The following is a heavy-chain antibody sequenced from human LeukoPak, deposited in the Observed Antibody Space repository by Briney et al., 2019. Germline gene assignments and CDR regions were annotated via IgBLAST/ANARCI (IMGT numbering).Heavy chain of an antibody. Sequence: PSQTLSLTCTVSGGSISSGSYYWSWIRQPAGKGLEWIGRIYTSGSTNYNLSLKSRLTISVDTSKNQFSLKLSSVTAADTAVYYCARDLRYCSGGSCYSRWFDPWGQGTLVTVSS. CDR2: IYTSGST. J-gene: IGHJ5*02. V-gene: IGHV4-61*02. CDR1: GGSISSGSYY. CDR3: ARDLRYCSGGSCYSRWFDP. D-gene: IGHD2-15*01.